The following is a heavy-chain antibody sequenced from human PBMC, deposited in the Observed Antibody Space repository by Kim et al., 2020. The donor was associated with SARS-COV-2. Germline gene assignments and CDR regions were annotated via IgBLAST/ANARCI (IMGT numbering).Heavy chain of an antibody. D-gene: IGHD6-19*01. Sequence: YPQKFQGRVTVSRETSANTAYLELTALTSEDTAMYYCASRGGLAVAGTNFWGQGTLVTVSS. J-gene: IGHJ4*02. CDR3: ASRGGLAVAGTNF. V-gene: IGHV1-3*01.